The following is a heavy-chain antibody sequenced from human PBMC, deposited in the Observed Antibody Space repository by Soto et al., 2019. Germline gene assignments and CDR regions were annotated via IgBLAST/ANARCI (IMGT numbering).Heavy chain of an antibody. CDR2: IKSKADSYAT. Sequence: PGGSLRLSCAGSGITLSNAWMTWVRQAPGKGLEWVGRIKSKADSYATAYAASVKGRFTISRDDSKNTAYLQMNSLKTEDTAVYYCTTDDFWSGNYYYYGMDVWGQGTTVTVSS. V-gene: IGHV3-73*01. CDR1: GITLSNAW. D-gene: IGHD3-3*01. J-gene: IGHJ6*02. CDR3: TTDDFWSGNYYYYGMDV.